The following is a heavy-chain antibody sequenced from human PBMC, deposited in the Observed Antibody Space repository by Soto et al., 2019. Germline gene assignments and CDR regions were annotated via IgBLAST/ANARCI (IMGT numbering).Heavy chain of an antibody. CDR2: INYSGNT. CDR1: GDSIARYY. CDR3: GRDTLPSI. Sequence: QVQLQESGPGLVKPSETLSLPCTVSGDSIARYYWCWIRQSPGKGLEWIAYINYSGNTNYNPSLKSRVTISVDTSQNQFSLKLSSVTAADTDVYYCGRDTLPSIWGQGPLVTVSS. V-gene: IGHV4-59*01. J-gene: IGHJ4*02. D-gene: IGHD1-26*01.